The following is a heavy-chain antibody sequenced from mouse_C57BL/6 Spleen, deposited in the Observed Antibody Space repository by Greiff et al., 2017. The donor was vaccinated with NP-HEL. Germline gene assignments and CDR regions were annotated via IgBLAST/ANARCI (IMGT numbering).Heavy chain of an antibody. Sequence: QVQLQQPGAELVKPGASVKLSCKASGYTFTSYWMHWVKQRPGQGLEWIGMIHPNSGSTNYNEKFKSKATLTVEKSSSTAYMQLSSLTSEDSAVYCCAREGGSSGPFAYWGQGTLVTVSA. CDR1: GYTFTSYW. J-gene: IGHJ3*01. V-gene: IGHV1-64*01. D-gene: IGHD3-2*02. CDR3: AREGGSSGPFAY. CDR2: IHPNSGST.